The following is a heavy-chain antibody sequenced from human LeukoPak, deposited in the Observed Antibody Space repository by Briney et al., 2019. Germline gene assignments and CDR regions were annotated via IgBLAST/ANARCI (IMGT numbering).Heavy chain of an antibody. CDR3: ARLSLDGVDY. CDR2: IFYSGST. J-gene: IGHJ4*02. CDR1: GGSISSSSYY. D-gene: IGHD1-1*01. V-gene: IGHV4-39*01. Sequence: SETLSLTCTVSGGSISSSSYYWGWIRQPPGQGLEWIGSIFYSGSTYYNPSLKSRVTISVDTSKNQFSLKLSSVTAADTAVYYCARLSLDGVDYWGQGTLVTVSS.